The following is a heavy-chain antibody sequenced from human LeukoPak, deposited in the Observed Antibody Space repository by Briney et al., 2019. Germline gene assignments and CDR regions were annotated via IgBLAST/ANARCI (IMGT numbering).Heavy chain of an antibody. CDR3: ARESIAVADSLDY. CDR1: GGSISSGGYY. CDR2: IYYSGST. V-gene: IGHV4-61*08. Sequence: SETLSLTCTVSGGSISSGGYYWSWIRQPPGKGLEWIGYIYYSGSTYYNPSLKSRVTMSVDTSKNQFSLKLSSVTAADTAVYYCARESIAVADSLDYWGQGTLVTVSS. D-gene: IGHD6-13*01. J-gene: IGHJ4*02.